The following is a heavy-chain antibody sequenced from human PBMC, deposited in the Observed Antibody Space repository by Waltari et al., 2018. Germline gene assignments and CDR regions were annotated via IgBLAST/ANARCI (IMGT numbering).Heavy chain of an antibody. D-gene: IGHD3-10*01. CDR1: GASISSYY. V-gene: IGHV4-59*08. CDR2: IYYSGTT. CDR3: ARQLQDNYYGMDV. Sequence: QVQLQESGPGLVKPSEPLSLTCTVSGASISSYYWTWIRQPPGKGLEWIGYIYYSGTTIYNPSLKSRVTMSLDTSKSHFSLKLTSVTAADTAVYYCARQLQDNYYGMDVWGQGTTVTVSS. J-gene: IGHJ6*02.